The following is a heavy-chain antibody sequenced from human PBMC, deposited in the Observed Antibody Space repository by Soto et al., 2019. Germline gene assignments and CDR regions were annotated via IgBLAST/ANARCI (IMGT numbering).Heavy chain of an antibody. CDR3: ATHYSSAWYGFDY. J-gene: IGHJ4*02. V-gene: IGHV4-59*08. CDR1: CCSIGSHH. D-gene: IGHD6-19*01. CDR2: IYYSGST. Sequence: SETLVFTGTPSCCSIGSHHSSWILQPPGKGLEWIGYIYYSGSTNYNPSLKSRVTISVDTSKNQFSLKLSSVTAADTAVYYCATHYSSAWYGFDYWGQGTLVTVS.